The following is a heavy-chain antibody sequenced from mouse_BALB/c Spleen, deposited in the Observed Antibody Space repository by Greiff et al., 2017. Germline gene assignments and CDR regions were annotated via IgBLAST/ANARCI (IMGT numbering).Heavy chain of an antibody. CDR2: IDPYYGGT. D-gene: IGHD1-1*01. J-gene: IGHJ1*01. CDR3: ARSPDYYGSSHPWYFDV. CDR1: GYSFTGYN. Sequence: EVQLQQSGPELEKPGASVKISCKASGYSFTGYNMNWVKQSNGKSLEWIGNIDPYYGGTSYNQKFKGKATLTVDKSSSTAYMQLKSLTSEDSAVYYCARSPDYYGSSHPWYFDVWGAGTTVTVSA. V-gene: IGHV1-39*01.